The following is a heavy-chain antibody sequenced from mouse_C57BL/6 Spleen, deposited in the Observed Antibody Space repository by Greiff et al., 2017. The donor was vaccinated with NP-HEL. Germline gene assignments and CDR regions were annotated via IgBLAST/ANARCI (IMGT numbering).Heavy chain of an antibody. CDR1: GFTFSSYA. CDR3: GRGGEEYFEG. J-gene: IGHJ1*03. V-gene: IGHV5-4*01. Sequence: EVHLVESGGGLVKPGGSLKLSCAASGFTFSSYAMSWVRQTPEKRLEWVATISDGGSYTYYPDNVKGRFTISRDNAQNNLYLQMSHLKSEDTAMYYCGRGGEEYFEGWGTGTTVTVAS. CDR2: ISDGGSYT.